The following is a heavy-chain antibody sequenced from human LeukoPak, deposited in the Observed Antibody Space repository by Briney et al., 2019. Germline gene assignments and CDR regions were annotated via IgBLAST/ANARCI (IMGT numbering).Heavy chain of an antibody. CDR2: IYYSGST. Sequence: PSETLSLTCTVSGGSISSGGYYWSWIRQHPVKGLEWIGYIYYSGSTNYNPSLKSRVTISVDTSKNQFSLNLTSVTTADTAVYYCARVSCSSTSCPRRDALDVWGQGTMVTVSS. J-gene: IGHJ3*01. CDR3: ARVSCSSTSCPRRDALDV. CDR1: GGSISSGGYY. D-gene: IGHD2-2*01. V-gene: IGHV4-61*08.